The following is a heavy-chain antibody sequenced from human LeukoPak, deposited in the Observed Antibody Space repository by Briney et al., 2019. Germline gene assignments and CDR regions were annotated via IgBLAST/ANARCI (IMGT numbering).Heavy chain of an antibody. CDR2: MSYDESTK. Sequence: PGGSLRLSCAASGFIFSSYAMHWVRQAPGKGLEWVAVMSYDESTKYNADSVKGRFIISRDNSKNTLYLQMNSLRVEDTAVYYCARDPELHNIHDAFDIWGQGTMVTVSS. CDR1: GFIFSSYA. J-gene: IGHJ3*02. CDR3: ARDPELHNIHDAFDI. D-gene: IGHD1-26*01. V-gene: IGHV3-30*04.